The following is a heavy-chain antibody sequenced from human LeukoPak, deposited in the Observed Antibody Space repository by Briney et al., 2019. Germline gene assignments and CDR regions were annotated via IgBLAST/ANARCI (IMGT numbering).Heavy chain of an antibody. Sequence: GGSLRLSRAASGFTFSSYWMNWVRQAPGKGLVWVSRIASDGSSTTYADSVKGRFSISRDNAKNTLYLQMNSLRVEDTAVYYCARGRPHGNDYWGQGTLVTVSS. D-gene: IGHD4-23*01. CDR1: GFTFSSYW. CDR2: IASDGSST. V-gene: IGHV3-74*01. CDR3: ARGRPHGNDY. J-gene: IGHJ4*02.